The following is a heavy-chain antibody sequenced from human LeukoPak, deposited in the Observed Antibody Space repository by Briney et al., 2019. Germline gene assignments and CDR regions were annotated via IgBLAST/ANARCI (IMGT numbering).Heavy chain of an antibody. CDR3: ARHRSSWLIDY. D-gene: IGHD6-6*01. Sequence: GGSLRLSCAASGFTFSSYAMHWVRQAPWERLQWVSGISDSGGNTYYADSVRGRFTISRDNSKSTLYLQMNSLRAEDTAVYYCARHRSSWLIDYWGQGTLVTVSS. CDR2: ISDSGGNT. J-gene: IGHJ4*02. V-gene: IGHV3-23*01. CDR1: GFTFSSYA.